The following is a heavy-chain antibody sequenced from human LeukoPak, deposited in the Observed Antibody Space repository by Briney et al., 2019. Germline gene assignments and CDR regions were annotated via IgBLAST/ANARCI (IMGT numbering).Heavy chain of an antibody. J-gene: IGHJ4*02. Sequence: PSETLSLTCTVSGASFSSSTYYWGWIRQPPGKGLEWIGSIYYSGSTYYNPSLKSRVTMSVDTSKNQFSLKLSSVTAADTAVYYCARHAGGISATGTRPFDYWGQGILVTVSS. V-gene: IGHV4-39*01. CDR3: ARHAGGISATGTRPFDY. CDR2: IYYSGST. D-gene: IGHD6-13*01. CDR1: GASFSSSTYY.